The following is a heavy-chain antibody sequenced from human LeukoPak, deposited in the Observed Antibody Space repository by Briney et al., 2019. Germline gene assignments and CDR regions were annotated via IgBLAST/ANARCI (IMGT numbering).Heavy chain of an antibody. V-gene: IGHV4-39*07. CDR3: ARLSALSLPFDY. D-gene: IGHD2-15*01. CDR2: MYYSGSI. Sequence: PSETLSLTCTVSGGSISSSSYYWGWIRQPPGKGLEWIGSMYYSGSIYYNPSLKSRVTISVDTSKNQFSLKLSSVTAADTAVYYCARLSALSLPFDYWGQGTLVTVSS. CDR1: GGSISSSSYY. J-gene: IGHJ4*02.